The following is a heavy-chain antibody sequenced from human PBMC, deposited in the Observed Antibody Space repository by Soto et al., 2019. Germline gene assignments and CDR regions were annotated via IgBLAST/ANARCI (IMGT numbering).Heavy chain of an antibody. CDR2: ISYDGSNK. J-gene: IGHJ4*02. V-gene: IGHV3-30*18. CDR3: AKDYYGSGIDFWIDY. CDR1: GFTFSSYG. D-gene: IGHD3-10*01. Sequence: QVQLVESGGGVVQPGRSLRLSCAASGFTFSSYGMHWVRQAPGKGLEWVAVISYDGSNKYYADSVKGRFTISRDNSKNTLYLQMNSLRAEDTAVYYCAKDYYGSGIDFWIDYWGQGTLVIVSS.